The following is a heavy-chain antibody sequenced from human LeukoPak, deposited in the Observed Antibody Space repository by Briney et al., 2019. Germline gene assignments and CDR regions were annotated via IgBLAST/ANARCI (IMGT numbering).Heavy chain of an antibody. Sequence: GGSPRLSCAASRFTFSSYGMHWVRQAPGKGLEWVAVISYDGSNKYYADSVKGRFTVSRGNSKNTLYLQMNSLRAEDTAVYYCAKEGRDGFNYDYWGQGTLVTVSS. D-gene: IGHD5-24*01. CDR3: AKEGRDGFNYDY. J-gene: IGHJ4*02. CDR2: ISYDGSNK. V-gene: IGHV3-30*18. CDR1: RFTFSSYG.